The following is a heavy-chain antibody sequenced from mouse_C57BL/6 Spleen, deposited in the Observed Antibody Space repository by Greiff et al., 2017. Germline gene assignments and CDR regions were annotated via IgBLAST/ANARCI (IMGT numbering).Heavy chain of an antibody. V-gene: IGHV3-5*01. D-gene: IGHD2-5*01. CDR1: GISITTGNYR. CDR3: ARYSNYYAMDY. Sequence: VQLQQSGPGLVKPSQTVFLTCTVTGISITTGNYRWSWIRQFPGNKLEWIGYIYYSGTITYNPSLTSRTTITRDTPKNQFFLEMNSLTAEDTATYYCARYSNYYAMDYWGQGTSVTVSS. J-gene: IGHJ4*01. CDR2: IYYSGTI.